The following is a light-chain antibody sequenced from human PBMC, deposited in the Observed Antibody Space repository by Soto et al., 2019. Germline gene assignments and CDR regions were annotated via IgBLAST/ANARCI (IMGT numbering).Light chain of an antibody. J-gene: IGKJ3*01. CDR3: HQYNSWPRGT. Sequence: EIMMTQSPGTLSVSPGEGATLSCTASQSVNLNLAWYQQKPGQPPRLLLYGASTRATGIPVRFCGSGSWAAFTITISSLQSEDYAVYYCHQYNSWPRGTFGPGTKVEI. CDR2: GAS. V-gene: IGKV3-15*01. CDR1: QSVNLN.